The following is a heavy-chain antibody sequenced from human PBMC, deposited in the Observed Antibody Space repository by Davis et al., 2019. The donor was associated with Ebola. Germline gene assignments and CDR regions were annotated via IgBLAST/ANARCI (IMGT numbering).Heavy chain of an antibody. V-gene: IGHV1-8*01. J-gene: IGHJ2*01. CDR3: ARGKAVAGRPYGWYFDL. CDR1: GYTFTSYD. Sequence: ASVKVSCKASGYTFTSYDINWVRQVTGQGLEWMGWMNPNSGNTGYAQKFQGRVTMTRNTSISTAYMELSSLRSEDTAVYYCARGKAVAGRPYGWYFDLWGRGTLVTVSS. D-gene: IGHD6-19*01. CDR2: MNPNSGNT.